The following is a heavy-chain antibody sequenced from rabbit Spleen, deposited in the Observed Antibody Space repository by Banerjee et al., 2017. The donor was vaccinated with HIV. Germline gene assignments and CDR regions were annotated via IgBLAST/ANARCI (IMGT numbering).Heavy chain of an antibody. J-gene: IGHJ4*01. CDR1: GFSFSDSDV. CDR2: INAATGRP. V-gene: IGHV1S45*01. Sequence: QEQLEESGGGLVKPEGSLTLTCKASGFSFSDSDVMCWVRQAPGKGLQWIACINAATGRPVYATWAKGRFPISRTSSTTVTLRMTSLTAADRAAYFCARDLVGVIGWNFYLWGPGTLVTVS. CDR3: ARDLVGVIGWNFYL. D-gene: IGHD1-1*01.